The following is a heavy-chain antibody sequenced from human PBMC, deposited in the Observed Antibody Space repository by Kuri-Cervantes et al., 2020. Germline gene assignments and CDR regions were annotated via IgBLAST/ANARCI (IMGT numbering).Heavy chain of an antibody. V-gene: IGHV3-30-3*01. CDR3: ARDTNYCSSTSCPWDAFDI. J-gene: IGHJ3*02. D-gene: IGHD2-2*01. Sequence: GGSLRLSCAASGFTFSSYAMHWVRQAPGKGLEWVAVISYDGSNKYYADSVKGRFTISRDNAKNSLYLQMNSLRAEDTAVYYCARDTNYCSSTSCPWDAFDIWGQGTMVTVSS. CDR2: ISYDGSNK. CDR1: GFTFSSYA.